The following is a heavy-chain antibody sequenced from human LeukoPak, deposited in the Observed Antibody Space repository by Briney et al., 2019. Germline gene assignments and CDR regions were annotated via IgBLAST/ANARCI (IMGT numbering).Heavy chain of an antibody. CDR1: GYSFTSHW. J-gene: IGHJ4*02. CDR2: IYPGDSDT. Sequence: GESLKISCTGSGYSFTSHWIGWVRQMPGKSLEWMGIIYPGDSDTRYSPSFQGQVTISADKSTSTAYLHWSSPKASDTAMYYCARLLNGFSSPFEYWGQGTLVTVSS. CDR3: ARLLNGFSSPFEY. D-gene: IGHD2/OR15-2a*01. V-gene: IGHV5-51*01.